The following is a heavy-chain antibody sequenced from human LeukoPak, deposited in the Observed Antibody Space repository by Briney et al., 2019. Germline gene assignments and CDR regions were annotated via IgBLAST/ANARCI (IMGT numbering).Heavy chain of an antibody. CDR2: IWLDGSAT. CDR3: ARDRGTRSFDV. CDR1: GFGFSSYD. D-gene: IGHD1-26*01. V-gene: IGHV3-33*01. Sequence: GKSLRLSCAASGFGFSSYDMHWVRQAPGKGLEWVAIIWLDGSATYYGDSVKGRFTISRDNSNNTLYLQMNSLRAEDTAVYYCARDRGTRSFDVWGQGTMVTVSS. J-gene: IGHJ3*01.